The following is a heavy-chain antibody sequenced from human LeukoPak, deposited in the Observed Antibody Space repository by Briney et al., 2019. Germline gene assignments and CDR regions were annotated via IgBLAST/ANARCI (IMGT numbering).Heavy chain of an antibody. J-gene: IGHJ3*02. V-gene: IGHV3-23*01. Sequence: HPGGSLRLSCAASGFTVSSNYMSWVRQAPGKGLEWVSAISGSGGSTYYADSVKGRFTISRDNSKNTLYLQMNSLRAEDTAVYYCAKDQTVVTLGAFDIWGQGTMVTVSS. D-gene: IGHD4-23*01. CDR2: ISGSGGST. CDR3: AKDQTVVTLGAFDI. CDR1: GFTVSSNY.